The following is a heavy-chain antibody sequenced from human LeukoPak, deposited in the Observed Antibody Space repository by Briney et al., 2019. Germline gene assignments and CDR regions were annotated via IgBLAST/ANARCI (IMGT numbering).Heavy chain of an antibody. V-gene: IGHV3-11*01. CDR3: AKDYGSGSYQINFFDY. CDR2: ISSSGSTI. CDR1: GFTFSDYY. Sequence: GGSLRLSCAASGFTFSDYYMSWIRQAPGKGLEWVSYISSSGSTIYYADSVKGRFTISRDNAKNSLYLQMNSLRAEDTALYYCAKDYGSGSYQINFFDYWGQGTLVTVSS. J-gene: IGHJ4*02. D-gene: IGHD3-10*01.